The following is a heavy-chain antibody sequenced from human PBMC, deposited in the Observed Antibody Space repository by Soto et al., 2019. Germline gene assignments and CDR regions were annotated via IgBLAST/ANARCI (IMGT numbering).Heavy chain of an antibody. CDR3: ARVGGYYDPSTRDY. V-gene: IGHV1-69*01. CDR1: GGTFRSYA. D-gene: IGHD3-22*01. J-gene: IGHJ4*02. CDR2: IIPIFGTA. Sequence: QVQLVQSGAEVKKPGSSVKVSCKASGGTFRSYAISWVRQAPGQGIEWMGGIIPIFGTANYAQEFQGRVTITADESTSAAYMELSSLRSEDTAVYYCARVGGYYDPSTRDYWGQGTLVTVSS.